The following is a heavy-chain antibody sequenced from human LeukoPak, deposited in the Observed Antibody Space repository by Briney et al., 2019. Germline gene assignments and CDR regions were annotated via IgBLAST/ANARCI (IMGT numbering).Heavy chain of an antibody. CDR3: ARDPSLGYCSSTSCYYLSWYFDL. V-gene: IGHV4-4*07. D-gene: IGHD2-2*01. CDR2: IYTSGST. J-gene: IGHJ2*01. Sequence: SETLPLTCTVSGGSISSYYWSWIRQPAGKGLEWIGRIYTSGSTNYNPSLKSRVTMSVDTSKNQFSLKLSSVTAADTAVYYCARDPSLGYCSSTSCYYLSWYFDLWGRGTLVTVSS. CDR1: GGSISSYY.